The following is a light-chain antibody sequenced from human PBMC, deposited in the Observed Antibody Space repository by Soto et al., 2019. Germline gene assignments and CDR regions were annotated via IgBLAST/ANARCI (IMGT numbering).Light chain of an antibody. CDR2: DVS. CDR1: ISDVGSYNY. Sequence: QSVLTQPASVSGSPGQSITISCTGTISDVGSYNYVSWYQQYPGKAPKLMIYDVSTRPSGVSDRFSGSKSGNTASLTTSGIRAEDEADYYCGSYTTSSNYVFGTGTKLTVL. CDR3: GSYTTSSNYV. V-gene: IGLV2-14*03. J-gene: IGLJ1*01.